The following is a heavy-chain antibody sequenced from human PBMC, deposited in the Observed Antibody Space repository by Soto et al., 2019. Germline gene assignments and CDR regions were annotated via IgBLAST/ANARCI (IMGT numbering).Heavy chain of an antibody. CDR1: GFSLNITDVA. J-gene: IGHJ4*02. D-gene: IGHD6-13*01. CDR3: AHRVGSNWYIFDN. V-gene: IGHV2-5*01. Sequence: QITLKESGPTLVNPTQPLTLTCTFSGFSLNITDVAVGWVRQPPGKALEWVALIYWNDEKRYSPSLKSRRTITQDTSKNQVVLTMTNMDPVDTATYYCAHRVGSNWYIFDNWGQGTLVTVSS. CDR2: IYWNDEK.